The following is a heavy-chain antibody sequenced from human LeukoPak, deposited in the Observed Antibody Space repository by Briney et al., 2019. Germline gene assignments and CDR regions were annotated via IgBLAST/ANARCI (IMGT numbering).Heavy chain of an antibody. CDR1: GYTFTSYY. J-gene: IGHJ4*02. V-gene: IGHV1-46*01. D-gene: IGHD1-26*01. CDR2: INPGGGGT. Sequence: ASVKVSCKASGYTFTSYYMHWVRQAPGQGLEWRGIINPGGGGTSYAQKFQGRVTMTRDTSTSTVYMELSSVRSEDTAVYYCAREYSGSYEPFDYWGQGTLVTVSS. CDR3: AREYSGSYEPFDY.